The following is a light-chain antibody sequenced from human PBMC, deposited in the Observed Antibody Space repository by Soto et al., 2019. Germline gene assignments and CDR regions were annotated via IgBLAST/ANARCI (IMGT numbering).Light chain of an antibody. CDR3: SSFTSSNTRV. CDR1: SSDVGGYNY. V-gene: IGLV2-14*01. J-gene: IGLJ3*02. Sequence: QSVLTQPASVSGSPGQSITISCTGTSSDVGGYNYVSWYQQHPGKAPKLMIYEVSNRPSGVSNRFSGSKSGNTASLTISGPQAEDEADYYCSSFTSSNTRVVGDGTKPTVL. CDR2: EVS.